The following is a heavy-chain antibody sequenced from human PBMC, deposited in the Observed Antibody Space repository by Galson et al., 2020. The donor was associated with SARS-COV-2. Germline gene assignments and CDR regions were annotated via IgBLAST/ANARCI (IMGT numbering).Heavy chain of an antibody. CDR2: ISSGSSYI. D-gene: IGHD3-16*01. V-gene: IGHV3-21*01. J-gene: IGHJ6*02. Sequence: GESLKISCAASGFTFSSYSMNWVRQAPGKGPEWVSSISSGSSYIYYADSVKGRFTISRDNAKNSLFLQMNSLRTEDTAVYYCARLGGMATTPDRYYFYGLDVWGQGTTVTVSS. CDR1: GFTFSSYS. CDR3: ARLGGMATTPDRYYFYGLDV.